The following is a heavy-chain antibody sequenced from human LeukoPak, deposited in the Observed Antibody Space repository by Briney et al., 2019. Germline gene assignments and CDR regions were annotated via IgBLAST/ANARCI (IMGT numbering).Heavy chain of an antibody. D-gene: IGHD3-3*01. CDR2: INHSGST. CDR3: ARGYQRITIFGVVNPHYYMDV. V-gene: IGHV4-34*01. J-gene: IGHJ6*03. Sequence: SETLSLTCAVYGGSFSGYYWSWIRQPPGKGLEWIGEINHSGSTNYNPSLKSRATISVDTSKNQFSLKLSSVTAADTAVYYCARGYQRITIFGVVNPHYYMDVWGKGTTVTVSS. CDR1: GGSFSGYY.